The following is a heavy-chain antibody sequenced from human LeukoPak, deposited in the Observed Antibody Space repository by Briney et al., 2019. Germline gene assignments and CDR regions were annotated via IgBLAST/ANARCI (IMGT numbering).Heavy chain of an antibody. CDR1: GFTFSNYW. D-gene: IGHD3-10*01. CDR2: INPDGSGK. V-gene: IGHV3-7*01. CDR3: ARGGHRQKEF. Sequence: GGSLRLSCAASGFTFSNYWMTWVRQSPGKGLEWVAIINPDGSGKYYVDSVKGRFTISRDNAKNSLYLQMSSLRAEDTAVYYCARGGHRQKEFWGQGTLVTVSS. J-gene: IGHJ4*02.